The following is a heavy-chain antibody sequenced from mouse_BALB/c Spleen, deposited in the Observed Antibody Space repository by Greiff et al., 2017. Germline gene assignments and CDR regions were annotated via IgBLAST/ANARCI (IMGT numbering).Heavy chain of an antibody. D-gene: IGHD2-10*02. CDR1: GYTFTSYW. Sequence: QVQLQQSGAELAKPGASVKMSCKASGYTFTSYWMHWVKQRPGQGLEWIGYINPSTGYTEYNQKFKDKATLTADKSSSTAYMQLSSLTSEDSAVYYCASFAQYGNYVAYWGQGTLVTVSA. V-gene: IGHV1-7*01. CDR3: ASFAQYGNYVAY. CDR2: INPSTGYT. J-gene: IGHJ3*01.